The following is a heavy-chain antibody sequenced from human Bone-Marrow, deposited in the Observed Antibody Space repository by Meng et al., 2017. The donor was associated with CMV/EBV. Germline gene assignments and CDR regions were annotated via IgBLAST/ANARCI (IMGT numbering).Heavy chain of an antibody. Sequence: SETLSLTCTVSGGSISSGDYYWSWIRQPPGKGLEWIGYIYYSGSTYYNPSLKSRVTISVDTSKNQFSLKLSSVTAADTAVYYCARGGHYYYGMDVWGPGNTVTVSS. V-gene: IGHV4-30-4*08. CDR1: GGSISSGDYY. J-gene: IGHJ6*02. CDR3: ARGGHYYYGMDV. CDR2: IYYSGST.